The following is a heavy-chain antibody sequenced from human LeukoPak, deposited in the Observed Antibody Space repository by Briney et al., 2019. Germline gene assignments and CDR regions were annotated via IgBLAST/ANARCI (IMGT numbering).Heavy chain of an antibody. V-gene: IGHV4-30-4*08. Sequence: SETLSLTCTVSGGSISSGDYYWSWIRQPPGKGLEWIGYIYYSGSTYYNPSLKSRVTISVDTSKKQFSLKLSSVTAADTAVYYCARADIVVVPAAHYYFDYWGQGTLVTVSS. CDR1: GGSISSGDYY. CDR3: ARADIVVVPAAHYYFDY. CDR2: IYYSGST. J-gene: IGHJ4*02. D-gene: IGHD2-2*01.